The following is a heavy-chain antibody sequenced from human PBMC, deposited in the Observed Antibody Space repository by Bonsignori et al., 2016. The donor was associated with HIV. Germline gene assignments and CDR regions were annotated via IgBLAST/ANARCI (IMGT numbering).Heavy chain of an antibody. CDR2: IYQSGTT. V-gene: IGHV4-38-2*01. Sequence: WIRQPPGKGLEWIGSIYQSGTTYYSPSLKSRVTISKDTSKNRFSLKLTSVTAADTAMYLCARGVRGVEYFQHWGQGTLVTVSS. D-gene: IGHD3-10*01. J-gene: IGHJ1*01. CDR3: ARGVRGVEYFQH.